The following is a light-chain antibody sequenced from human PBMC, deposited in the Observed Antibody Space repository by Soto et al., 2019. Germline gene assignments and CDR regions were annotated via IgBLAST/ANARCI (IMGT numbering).Light chain of an antibody. Sequence: QSALTQPASVSGSLGQSITISCTGTSSDVGGYNYVSWYQQHPGKDPKVVIFEVTNRPSGVSSRFSGSKSGNTASLTVSGLEAEDEDDYYSSTYTSSSTVLFGGGTKLTVL. CDR2: EVT. CDR3: STYTSSSTVL. V-gene: IGLV2-14*01. CDR1: SSDVGGYNY. J-gene: IGLJ2*01.